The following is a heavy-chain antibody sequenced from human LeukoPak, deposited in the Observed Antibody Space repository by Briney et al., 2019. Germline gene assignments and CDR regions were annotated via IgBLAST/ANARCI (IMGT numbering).Heavy chain of an antibody. Sequence: GGSLRLSCAASGFTFSSYGMSWVRQAPGKGLEWVANIKQDGSEKYYVDSVKGRFTISRDNTKNSLYLQMNSLRAEDTAVYYCASLPVRGYSSQLDYWGQETLVTVSS. V-gene: IGHV3-7*01. CDR3: ASLPVRGYSSQLDY. J-gene: IGHJ4*02. CDR1: GFTFSSYG. D-gene: IGHD6-13*01. CDR2: IKQDGSEK.